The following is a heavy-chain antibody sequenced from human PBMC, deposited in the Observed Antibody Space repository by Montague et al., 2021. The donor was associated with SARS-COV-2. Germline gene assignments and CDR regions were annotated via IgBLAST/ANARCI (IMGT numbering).Heavy chain of an antibody. D-gene: IGHD3-10*01. CDR3: ARRITMVRGVTKRNNWFDP. V-gene: IGHV4-4*02. CDR2: IFHSGST. J-gene: IGHJ5*02. Sequence: SETLSLTCAVSGASISSDNRWSWVRQSPGKGLEWIGEIFHSGSTNYNPSLKSRVTMSVDKSKNDFSLKLSPVTAADTAMYYCARRITMVRGVTKRNNWFDPWGRGILVTVSS. CDR1: GASISSDNR.